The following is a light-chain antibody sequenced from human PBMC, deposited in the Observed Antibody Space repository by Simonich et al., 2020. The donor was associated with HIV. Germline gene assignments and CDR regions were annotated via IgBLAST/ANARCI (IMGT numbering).Light chain of an antibody. V-gene: IGLV3-1*01. J-gene: IGLJ2*01. CDR3: QAWDSSTENLV. CDR1: KLGDKY. Sequence: SYELTQPPSVSVSPGQTASITCSGDKLGDKYACWYQQKPGQSPVLVIYEDFKRLSGIPERFSGSNSGNTATLTISGTQAMDEADYYCQAWDSSTENLVFGGGTKLTVL. CDR2: EDF.